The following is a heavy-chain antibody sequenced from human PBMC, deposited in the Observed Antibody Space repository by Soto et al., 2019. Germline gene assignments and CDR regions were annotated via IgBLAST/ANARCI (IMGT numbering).Heavy chain of an antibody. CDR2: RIPMSAPT. CDR3: TTDKGGRRGYSGFDAFDY. Sequence: QVQLVQSGAEVKKPGSSVKVSCKASVGTISNYAINWVRHAPGQGLEWMGGRIPMSAPTNYAGRFQGRVTMTADESTNTFYMEVSSLGYDDTAVFYCTTDKGGRRGYSGFDAFDYWGQGTLVTVSS. D-gene: IGHD5-12*01. CDR1: VGTISNYA. V-gene: IGHV1-69*01. J-gene: IGHJ4*02.